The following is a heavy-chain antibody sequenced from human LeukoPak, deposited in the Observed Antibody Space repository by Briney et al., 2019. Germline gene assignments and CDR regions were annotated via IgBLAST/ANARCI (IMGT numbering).Heavy chain of an antibody. Sequence: PSETLSLTCTVSGGAISRHYWSWIPQPPGKGLEWIGYIYYSGSTNYNPSLKSRVTISVDTSKNQFSLNLSSVTAADTPVYYCASNSGYGSPFDYFDYGGQGTQVTVSS. V-gene: IGHV4-59*11. CDR1: GGAISRHY. D-gene: IGHD5-12*01. CDR3: ASNSGYGSPFDYFDY. J-gene: IGHJ4*02. CDR2: IYYSGST.